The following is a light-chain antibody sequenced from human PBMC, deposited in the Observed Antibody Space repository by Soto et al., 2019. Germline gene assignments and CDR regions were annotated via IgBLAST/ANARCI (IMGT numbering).Light chain of an antibody. J-gene: IGLJ1*01. CDR1: SSDIGRYNY. CDR3: SSYISSSTYV. Sequence: QSALTQPASVSGSPGQSITISCIRTSSDIGRYNYVSWYQQYPGKAPKFMIYDVSNRPSGVSNRFSGSKSGNTASLTISGLQAEDEADYYCSSYISSSTYVFGTGTKLTVL. V-gene: IGLV2-14*01. CDR2: DVS.